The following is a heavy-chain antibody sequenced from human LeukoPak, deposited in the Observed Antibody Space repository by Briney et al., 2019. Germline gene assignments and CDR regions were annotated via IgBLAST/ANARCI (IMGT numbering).Heavy chain of an antibody. CDR2: IHTDGTT. D-gene: IGHD5-12*01. CDR1: GFSVTNNH. CDR3: ARGYSGYDPFDY. V-gene: IGHV3-53*01. J-gene: IGHJ4*02. Sequence: PGGSLRPSCAVSGFSVTNNHMSWVRQAPGKGLEWVSVIHTDGTTYYADSVQGRFTVSRHNSRNTLYLQMDSLRADDTAVYYCARGYSGYDPFDYWGQGTLVTVSS.